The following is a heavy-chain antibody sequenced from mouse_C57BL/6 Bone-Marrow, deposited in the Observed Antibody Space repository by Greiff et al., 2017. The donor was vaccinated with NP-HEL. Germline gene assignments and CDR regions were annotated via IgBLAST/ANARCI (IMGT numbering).Heavy chain of an antibody. V-gene: IGHV1-18*01. D-gene: IGHD2-3*01. Sequence: LEESGPELVKPGASVKIPCKASGYTFTDYNMDWVKQSHGKSLEWIGDINPNNGGTIYNQKFKGKATLTVDKYSSTAYMELRSLTSEDTAVYYCARSPIYDGYDYYAMDYWGQGTSVTVSS. CDR1: GYTFTDYN. CDR3: ARSPIYDGYDYYAMDY. CDR2: INPNNGGT. J-gene: IGHJ4*01.